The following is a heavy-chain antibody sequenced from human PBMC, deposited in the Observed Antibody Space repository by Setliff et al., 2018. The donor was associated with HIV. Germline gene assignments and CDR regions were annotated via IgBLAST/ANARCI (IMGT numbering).Heavy chain of an antibody. CDR1: GGSISSYY. CDR3: ARHVGYSSSSLDY. CDR2: IYTSGST. Sequence: TLSLTCTVSGGSISSYYWSWIRQPAGKGLEWIGHIYTSGSTNYNPSLKSRVTISVDTSKNQFSLKLSSVTAADTAVYYCARHVGYSSSSLDYWGQGTLVTVSS. V-gene: IGHV4-4*07. D-gene: IGHD6-6*01. J-gene: IGHJ4*02.